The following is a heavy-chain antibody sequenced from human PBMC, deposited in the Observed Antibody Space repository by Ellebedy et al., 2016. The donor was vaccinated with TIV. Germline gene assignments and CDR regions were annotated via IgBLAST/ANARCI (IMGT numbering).Heavy chain of an antibody. CDR1: GLTFSSYA. D-gene: IGHD6-13*01. Sequence: PGGSLRLSCAASGLTFSSYALSWVRQAPGKGLEWVSSITGSGGSTFYADSVKCRFTISRDNSKNTLFLQMNSLRTEDTAVYYCVKWGAAVGTSYYYGMDVWGQGTTVTVSS. CDR2: ITGSGGST. J-gene: IGHJ6*02. CDR3: VKWGAAVGTSYYYGMDV. V-gene: IGHV3-23*01.